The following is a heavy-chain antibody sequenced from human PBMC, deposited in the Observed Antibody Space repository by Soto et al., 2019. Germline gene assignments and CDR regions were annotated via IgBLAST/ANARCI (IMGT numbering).Heavy chain of an antibody. CDR3: ARHVASDSPGLDY. CDR2: IDPSDSYT. J-gene: IGHJ4*02. D-gene: IGHD3-22*01. V-gene: IGHV5-10-1*01. Sequence: PGESLKNSCKGSGDRFSNYWITWVRQMPGKGLEWMGRIDPSDSYTNYSPSFQGHVTISADKSITTAYLQWSSLKASDTAIYYCARHVASDSPGLDYWGQGTLVTVSS. CDR1: GDRFSNYW.